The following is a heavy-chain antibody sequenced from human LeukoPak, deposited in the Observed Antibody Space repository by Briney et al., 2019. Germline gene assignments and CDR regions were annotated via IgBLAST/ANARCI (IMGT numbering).Heavy chain of an antibody. V-gene: IGHV5-51*01. CDR1: GYSFTSYW. CDR2: IYPGDSDT. J-gene: IGHJ3*02. D-gene: IGHD6-19*01. CDR3: ARPIAVAFDAFDI. Sequence: GESLKISCKGSGYSFTSYWIGWVRQMPGKGLEGMGIIYPGDSDTRYSPSFQGQVTISADKSISTAYLQWSSLKASDTAMYYCARPIAVAFDAFDIWGQGTMVTVSS.